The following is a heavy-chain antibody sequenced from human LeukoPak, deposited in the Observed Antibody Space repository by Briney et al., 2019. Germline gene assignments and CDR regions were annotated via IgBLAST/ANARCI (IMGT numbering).Heavy chain of an antibody. CDR3: ARDLGYSSS. CDR1: GGSFSGYY. CDR2: INHSGST. V-gene: IGHV4-34*01. D-gene: IGHD6-13*01. J-gene: IGHJ4*02. Sequence: SETLSLTCAVYGGSFSGYYWSWIRQPPGKGLEWIGEINHSGSTNYDPSLKSRVTISVDKSKNQFSLKLSSVTAADTAVYYCARDLGYSSSWGQGTLVTVSS.